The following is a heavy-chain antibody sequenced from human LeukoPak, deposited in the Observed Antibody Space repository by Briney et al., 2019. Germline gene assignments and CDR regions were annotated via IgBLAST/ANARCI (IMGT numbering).Heavy chain of an antibody. D-gene: IGHD2/OR15-2a*01. CDR2: IYPGDSDT. CDR1: GYSFTTNW. Sequence: GESLKISCKGSGYSFTTNWIAWVRQMPGKGLEWMGIIYPGDSDTRYSPSFQGQVTISADKSISTAYLQWSSLKALDTAMYYCARSENFPTDLFDPWGQGTLVTVSS. J-gene: IGHJ5*02. V-gene: IGHV5-51*01. CDR3: ARSENFPTDLFDP.